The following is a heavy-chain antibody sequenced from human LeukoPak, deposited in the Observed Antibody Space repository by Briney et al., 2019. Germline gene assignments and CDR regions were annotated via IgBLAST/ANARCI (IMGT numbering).Heavy chain of an antibody. CDR2: IWYDGSNK. CDR1: GFTFSNYG. J-gene: IGHJ5*02. D-gene: IGHD3-10*01. Sequence: PGGSLRLSCVASGFTFSNYGMHWVRQAPGKGLEWVALIWYDGSNKYYADSVKGRFTISRDNSESTLYLQMNSLRAEDTAVYYCAKGLFRASKGWFDPWGQGTLVTVSS. V-gene: IGHV3-30*02. CDR3: AKGLFRASKGWFDP.